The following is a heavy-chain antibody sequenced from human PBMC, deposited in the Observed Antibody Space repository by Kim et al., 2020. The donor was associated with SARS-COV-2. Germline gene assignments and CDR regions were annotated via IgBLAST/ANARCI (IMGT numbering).Heavy chain of an antibody. V-gene: IGHV3-48*03. D-gene: IGHD5-18*01. CDR3: AREGIHSDNWFDP. J-gene: IGHJ5*02. Sequence: YAYSVKGRCTNPRDNAKNSLDLQRNSVRAEDTAVYYCAREGIHSDNWFDPWGQGTLVTVSS.